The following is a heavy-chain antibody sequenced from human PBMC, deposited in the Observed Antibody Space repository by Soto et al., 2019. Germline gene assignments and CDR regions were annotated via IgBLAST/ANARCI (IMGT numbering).Heavy chain of an antibody. CDR1: GGSFSGYY. J-gene: IGHJ6*02. CDR3: ARGSWGNWNYYYYGMDV. Sequence: SETLSLTCAVYGGSFSGYYWSWIRQPPGKGLEWIGEINHSGSTNYNPSLKSRVTISVDTSKNQFSLKLSSLTAADTAVYYCARGSWGNWNYYYYGMDVWGQGTTVTVSS. CDR2: INHSGST. D-gene: IGHD1-20*01. V-gene: IGHV4-34*01.